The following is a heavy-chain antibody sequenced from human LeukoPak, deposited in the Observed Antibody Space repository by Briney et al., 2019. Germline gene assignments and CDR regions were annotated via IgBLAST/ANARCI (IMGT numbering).Heavy chain of an antibody. D-gene: IGHD4-17*01. CDR1: GDSISDYY. Sequence: SETLSLTCTVSGDSISDYYWTWIRQPAGKGLEWIGRIISSGYTNYNPSLTSRLAMSLDTSKNQFSLKLSSVTAADTAVYYCARQDYGDYAVHAFDIWGQGTMVTVSS. CDR3: ARQDYGDYAVHAFDI. CDR2: IISSGYT. J-gene: IGHJ3*02. V-gene: IGHV4-4*07.